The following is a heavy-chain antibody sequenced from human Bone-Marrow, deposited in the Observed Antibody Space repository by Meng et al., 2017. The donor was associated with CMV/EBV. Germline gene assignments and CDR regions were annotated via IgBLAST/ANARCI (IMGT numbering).Heavy chain of an antibody. CDR3: ARQPPGSAAFDI. Sequence: GSLRPSCTVSGGSISSSSYYWGWIRQPPGKGLEWIGSIYYSGSTYYNPSLKSRVTISADTSKNQFSLKLSSVTAADTAVYYCARQPPGSAAFDIWGQGTMVTVSS. D-gene: IGHD3-10*01. CDR2: IYYSGST. J-gene: IGHJ3*02. CDR1: GGSISSSSYY. V-gene: IGHV4-39*01.